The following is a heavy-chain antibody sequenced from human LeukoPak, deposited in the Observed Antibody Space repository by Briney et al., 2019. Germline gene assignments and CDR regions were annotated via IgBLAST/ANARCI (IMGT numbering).Heavy chain of an antibody. CDR3: ASLDY. J-gene: IGHJ4*02. CDR2: IYHNGNT. CDR1: GGSISSYY. V-gene: IGHV4-59*01. Sequence: SSETLSLTCTVSGGSISSYYWSWIRQPPGKGLEWIGYIYHNGNTNYNPSLKRRVTMSVDTSRNQSSLKLTSVTAADTAVYYCASLDYWGQGTLVTVSS.